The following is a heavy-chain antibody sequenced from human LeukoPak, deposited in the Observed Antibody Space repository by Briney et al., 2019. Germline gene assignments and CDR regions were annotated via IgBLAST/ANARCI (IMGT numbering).Heavy chain of an antibody. D-gene: IGHD3-10*01. CDR2: INAGNGNT. CDR1: GYTFTGYY. CDR3: ARGSPTELGDY. V-gene: IGHV1-8*02. Sequence: ASVKVSCKASGYTFTGYYMHWVRQAPGQGLEWMGWINAGNGNTKYSQKFQGRVTMTRNTSIGTAYMELSSLRSEDTAVYYCARGSPTELGDYWGQGTLVTVSS. J-gene: IGHJ4*02.